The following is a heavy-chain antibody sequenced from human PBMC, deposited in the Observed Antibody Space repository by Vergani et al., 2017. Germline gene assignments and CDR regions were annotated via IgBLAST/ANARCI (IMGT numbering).Heavy chain of an antibody. D-gene: IGHD6-6*01. CDR1: GFTSAGYA. V-gene: IGHV3-9*02. Sequence: EVQLEESGGGLVLPGRSLRLSCVAFGFTSAGYAIHWVRQAPGKGLEWVSGISWNSNSIGYADSVKGRFTISRDNAKNSLYLQMNSLRAEDTALYYCAKDLGTSSGGGWFDPWGQGTLVTVSS. CDR2: ISWNSNSI. J-gene: IGHJ5*02. CDR3: AKDLGTSSGGGWFDP.